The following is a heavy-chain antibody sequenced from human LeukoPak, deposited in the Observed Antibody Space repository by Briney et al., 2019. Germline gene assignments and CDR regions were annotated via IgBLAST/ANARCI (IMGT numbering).Heavy chain of an antibody. V-gene: IGHV1-18*01. CDR1: XYTVTXXG. D-gene: IGHD3-16*01. J-gene: IGHJ5*02. CDR3: ARDRWGTSWFDP. Sequence: VSCXAXXYTVTXXGISWVRQAPGQGLEWMGWISAYNGNTNYAQKLQGRVTMTTDTSTSTAYMELRSLRSDDTAVYYCARDRWGTSWFDPWGQGTLVTVSS. CDR2: ISAYNGNT.